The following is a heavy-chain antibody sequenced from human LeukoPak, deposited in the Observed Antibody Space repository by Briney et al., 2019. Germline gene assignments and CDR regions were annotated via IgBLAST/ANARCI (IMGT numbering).Heavy chain of an antibody. CDR3: ARGKDWFDP. CDR2: LYYTGST. CDR1: GASIGSFY. J-gene: IGHJ5*02. V-gene: IGHV4-59*01. Sequence: SETLSLTCIVSGASIGSFYWSWLRQPPGKGLEWIGYLYYTGSTDYNPSLKSRVTISLDTSKNQFSLRLTSVTAADTAVYYCARGKDWFDPWGQGTLVTVSS.